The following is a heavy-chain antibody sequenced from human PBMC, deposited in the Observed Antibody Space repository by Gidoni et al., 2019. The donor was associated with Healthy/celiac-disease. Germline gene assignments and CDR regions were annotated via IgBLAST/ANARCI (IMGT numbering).Heavy chain of an antibody. V-gene: IGHV1-2*02. CDR1: GYTFTGYY. CDR2: INPNRGGT. D-gene: IGHD6-13*01. CDR3: ASGPYSSSWYVN. J-gene: IGHJ4*02. Sequence: QVQLVQSGAEVKKPGASVKVSCKASGYTFTGYYMHWVRQAPGQGLEWMGWINPNRGGTNYAQKFQGRVTMTRDTSISTAYMELSRLRSDDTAVYYCASGPYSSSWYVNWGQGTLVTVSS.